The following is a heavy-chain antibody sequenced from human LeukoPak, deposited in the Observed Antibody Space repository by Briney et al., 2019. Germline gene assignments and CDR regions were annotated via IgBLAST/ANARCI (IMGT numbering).Heavy chain of an antibody. CDR2: ISVSGDTT. D-gene: IGHD3-22*01. V-gene: IGHV3-23*01. Sequence: GGSLRLFCAASGFSFSNYAMSWVRLAPGKGREWVSAISVSGDTTYYADSVKGRFTISRDNSKDTLYLQMNSLRAEDTAVYYCAKRFYDRGGHFDYWGQGTLVTVSS. CDR3: AKRFYDRGGHFDY. J-gene: IGHJ4*02. CDR1: GFSFSNYA.